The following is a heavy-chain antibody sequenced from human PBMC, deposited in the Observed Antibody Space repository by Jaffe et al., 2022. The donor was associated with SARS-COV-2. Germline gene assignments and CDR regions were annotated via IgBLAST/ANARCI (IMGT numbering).Heavy chain of an antibody. D-gene: IGHD3-22*01. J-gene: IGHJ4*02. CDR2: INSSGGTT. Sequence: EVKLLESGGGLVQPGGSLRLSCAASGFSFSSYAMSWVRQAPGKGLQWVSSINSSGGTTYLADSVKGRFTISRDNSKNTLFLQLNSLRADDTAVYYCAKGGYYARYEYWGQGTLVTVSS. CDR1: GFSFSSYA. CDR3: AKGGYYARYEY. V-gene: IGHV3-23*01.